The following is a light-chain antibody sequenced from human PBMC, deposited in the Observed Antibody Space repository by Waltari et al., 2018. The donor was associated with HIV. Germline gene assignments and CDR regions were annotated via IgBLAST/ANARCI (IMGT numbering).Light chain of an antibody. J-gene: IGLJ3*02. Sequence: QSVLTQPPSASGTPGQRVTSSCSGSRSNIGNNDVYWFQQLPGPAPKLLIYRNNQRPSGVPDRFTGSKSGTSVSLASSGLRSEDEADYYCDAWDDSLSGRVFGGGTKLTVL. CDR1: RSNIGNND. CDR2: RNN. CDR3: DAWDDSLSGRV. V-gene: IGLV1-47*01.